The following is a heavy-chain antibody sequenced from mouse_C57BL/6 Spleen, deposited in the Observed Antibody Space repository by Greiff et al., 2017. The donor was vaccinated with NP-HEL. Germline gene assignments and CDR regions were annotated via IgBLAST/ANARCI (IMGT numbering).Heavy chain of an antibody. J-gene: IGHJ2*01. CDR1: GYAFSSSW. V-gene: IGHV1-82*01. CDR3: ARSNWDGDFDY. CDR2: IYPGDGDT. D-gene: IGHD4-1*01. Sequence: VQLQQSGPELVKPGASVKISCKASGYAFSSSWMNWVKQRPGKGLEWIGRIYPGDGDTNYNGKFKGKATLTADKSSSTAYMQLSSLTSEDSAVYFCARSNWDGDFDYWGQGTTLTVSS.